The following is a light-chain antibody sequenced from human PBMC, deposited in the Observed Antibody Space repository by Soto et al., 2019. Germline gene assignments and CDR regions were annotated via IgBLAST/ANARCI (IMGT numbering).Light chain of an antibody. CDR3: QQYNIYPYT. CDR1: ESISTW. V-gene: IGKV1-5*03. J-gene: IGKJ2*01. CDR2: KAS. Sequence: DIQMTQSPSTLSASVGDRVTITCRASESISTWLAWYQQKPGEAPKFLIYKASRLEGGVPSRFGGSGSGTEFTLTISGLQPDDFATYYCQQYNIYPYTFGQGTKL.